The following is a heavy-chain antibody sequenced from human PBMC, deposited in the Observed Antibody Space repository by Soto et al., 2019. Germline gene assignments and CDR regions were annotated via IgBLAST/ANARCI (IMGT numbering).Heavy chain of an antibody. V-gene: IGHV4-59*01. Sequence: SETLSLTCTVSGGSISSYYWSWIRQPPGKGLERIGYIYYSGSTNYNPSLKSRVTISVDTSKNQFSLKLSSVTAADTAVYYCARVGAYYDFWSGSQFDYWGQGTLVTVSS. CDR1: GGSISSYY. CDR3: ARVGAYYDFWSGSQFDY. D-gene: IGHD3-3*01. J-gene: IGHJ4*02. CDR2: IYYSGST.